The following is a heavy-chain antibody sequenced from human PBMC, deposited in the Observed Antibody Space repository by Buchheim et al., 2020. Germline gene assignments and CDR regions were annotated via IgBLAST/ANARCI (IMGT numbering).Heavy chain of an antibody. D-gene: IGHD6-13*01. CDR2: IYHSGST. Sequence: QVQLQESGPGLVKPSETLSLTCTVSGGSISSYYWSWIRQPPGKGLEWIGYIYHSGSTNYNPSLKSRVTISVDTSKNQFSLKLSSVTAADTAVYYCARLGIAFWYFDLWGRGTL. V-gene: IGHV4-59*01. J-gene: IGHJ2*01. CDR3: ARLGIAFWYFDL. CDR1: GGSISSYY.